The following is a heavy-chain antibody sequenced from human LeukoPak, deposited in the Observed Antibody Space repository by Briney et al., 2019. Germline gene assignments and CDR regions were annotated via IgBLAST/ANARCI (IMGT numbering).Heavy chain of an antibody. Sequence: AGRSLRLSCAASGFTFSNYAMHWVRQTPGRGLEWVAIISYGGSNQYYADSVRGRFTISRDNSKNTLYLQMNSLRGEDTALYYCAKNRVVFNWNYAYYFDSWGQGTLVTVSS. D-gene: IGHD1-7*01. CDR1: GFTFSNYA. CDR3: AKNRVVFNWNYAYYFDS. J-gene: IGHJ4*02. CDR2: ISYGGSNQ. V-gene: IGHV3-30*18.